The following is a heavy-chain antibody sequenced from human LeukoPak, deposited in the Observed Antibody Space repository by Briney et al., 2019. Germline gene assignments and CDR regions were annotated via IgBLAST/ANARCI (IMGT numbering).Heavy chain of an antibody. Sequence: GGSLRLSCAASGFTFSSYGMHWVRQAPGKGLEWVAVIWYDGSNKYYADSVKGRFTISRDNTKNALYLQMNNLRADDTAVYFCARDSRWLLDYWGQGTLITVSS. V-gene: IGHV3-33*01. CDR2: IWYDGSNK. J-gene: IGHJ4*02. D-gene: IGHD6-19*01. CDR3: ARDSRWLLDY. CDR1: GFTFSSYG.